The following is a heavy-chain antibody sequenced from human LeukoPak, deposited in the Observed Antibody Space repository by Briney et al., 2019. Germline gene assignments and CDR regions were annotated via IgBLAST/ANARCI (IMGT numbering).Heavy chain of an antibody. CDR1: GFTFSSYG. J-gene: IGHJ4*02. D-gene: IGHD3-10*01. Sequence: GGSLRLSCAASGFTFSSYGMNWVGQAPGKGLEWISGISPSGGGTYYADSVTGRFTISRDNSKNTLHLQMNSLRPEDTAVYYCAKESVWFGESNPFDYWGQGTLVTVS. CDR2: ISPSGGGT. V-gene: IGHV3-23*01. CDR3: AKESVWFGESNPFDY.